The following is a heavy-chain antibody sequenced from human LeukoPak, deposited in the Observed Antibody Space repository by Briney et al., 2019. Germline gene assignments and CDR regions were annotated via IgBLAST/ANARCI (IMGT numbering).Heavy chain of an antibody. CDR3: ARQTGSGLFILP. J-gene: IGHJ4*02. V-gene: IGHV4-39*01. D-gene: IGHD3/OR15-3a*01. CDR2: IYYSGST. Sequence: SETLSLTCTVSGGSISSSSYYWGWIRQPPGKGLEWIGSIYYSGSTYYNPSLKSRVSISVDTSKNQFSLKLTSVTAADTAVYYCARQTGSGLFILPGGQGTLVTVSS. CDR1: GGSISSSSYY.